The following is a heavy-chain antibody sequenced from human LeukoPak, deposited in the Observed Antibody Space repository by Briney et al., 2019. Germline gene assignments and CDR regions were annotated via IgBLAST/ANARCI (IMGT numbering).Heavy chain of an antibody. CDR2: ISAYNGNT. CDR3: ARGSWIQLPADAFDI. J-gene: IGHJ3*02. CDR1: GYTFTSYG. V-gene: IGHV1-18*01. D-gene: IGHD5-18*01. Sequence: ASVKVSCKASGYTFTSYGISWVRQAPGQGLEWMGWISAYNGNTNYAQKLQGRVTMTTVTSTSTAYMELRSLRSDDTAVYYCARGSWIQLPADAFDIWGQGTMVTVSS.